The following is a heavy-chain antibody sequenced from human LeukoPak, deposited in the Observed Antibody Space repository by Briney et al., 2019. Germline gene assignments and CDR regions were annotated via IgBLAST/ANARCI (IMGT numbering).Heavy chain of an antibody. Sequence: PGRSLRLSCAASGFTFDDYTMHWVRQAPGKGLEWVSRISWNSGSIAYADSVKGRFTISRDNAKSSLYLQMNSLRAEDTALYYCAKDKGGSGWSMDVWGQGTTVTVSS. CDR2: ISWNSGSI. V-gene: IGHV3-9*01. D-gene: IGHD6-19*01. CDR1: GFTFDDYT. CDR3: AKDKGGSGWSMDV. J-gene: IGHJ6*02.